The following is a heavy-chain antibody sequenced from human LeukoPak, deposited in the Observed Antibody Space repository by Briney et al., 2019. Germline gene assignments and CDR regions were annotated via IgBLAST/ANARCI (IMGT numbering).Heavy chain of an antibody. D-gene: IGHD5-24*01. CDR3: ARGPDGYKP. CDR2: INPNSGNT. CDR1: GYTFTGYY. V-gene: IGHV1-8*02. Sequence: GASVKVSCKASGYTFTGYYMHWVRQAPGQGLEWMGWINPNSGNTGYAQKFQGRVTMTRNTSISTAYMELSSLRSEDTAVYYCARGPDGYKPWGQGTLVTVSS. J-gene: IGHJ5*02.